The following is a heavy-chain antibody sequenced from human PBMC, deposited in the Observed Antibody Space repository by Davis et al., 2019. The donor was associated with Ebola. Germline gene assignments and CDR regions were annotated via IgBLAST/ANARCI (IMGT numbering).Heavy chain of an antibody. CDR3: AKGRYYYDSSGYYPDY. V-gene: IGHV3-30*18. Sequence: GESLKISCAASGFTFSSYGMHWVRQAPGKGLEWVAVISYDGSNKYYADSVKGRFTISRDNSKNTLHLQMNSLRAEDTAVYYCAKGRYYYDSSGYYPDYWGQGTLVTVSS. J-gene: IGHJ4*02. CDR1: GFTFSSYG. CDR2: ISYDGSNK. D-gene: IGHD3-22*01.